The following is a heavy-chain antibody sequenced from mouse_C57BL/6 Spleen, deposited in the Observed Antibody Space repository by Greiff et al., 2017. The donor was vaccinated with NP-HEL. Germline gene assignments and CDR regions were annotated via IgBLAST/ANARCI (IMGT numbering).Heavy chain of an antibody. CDR1: GYTFTSYW. J-gene: IGHJ2*01. CDR3: AISYVGSSHYFDY. Sequence: QVQLQQPGAELVKPGASVKLSCKASGYTFTSYWMHWVKQRPGQGLEWLGMIHPTSGSTNYNEKFKSKATLTVDKSSSTAYMQLSSLTSEDSAVXYCAISYVGSSHYFDYWGQGTTLTVSS. D-gene: IGHD1-1*01. V-gene: IGHV1-64*01. CDR2: IHPTSGST.